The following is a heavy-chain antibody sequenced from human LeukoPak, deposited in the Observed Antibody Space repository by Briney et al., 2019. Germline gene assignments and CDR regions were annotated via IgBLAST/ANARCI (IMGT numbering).Heavy chain of an antibody. D-gene: IGHD5-12*01. CDR1: GGTFSSYA. V-gene: IGHV1-69*05. J-gene: IGHJ4*02. Sequence: ASVKVSCKASGGTFSSYAISWVRQAPGQGLDWMGRIIPIFGTANYAQKFQGRVTITTDESTSTAYMELSSLRSEDTAVYYCARSRMVATSTAYYFDYWGQGTLVTVSS. CDR2: IIPIFGTA. CDR3: ARSRMVATSTAYYFDY.